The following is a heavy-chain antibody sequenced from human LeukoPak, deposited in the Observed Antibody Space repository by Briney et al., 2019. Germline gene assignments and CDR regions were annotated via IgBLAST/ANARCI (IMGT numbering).Heavy chain of an antibody. CDR3: ARSRPPDY. CDR1: GGSISSYY. J-gene: IGHJ4*02. V-gene: IGHV4-59*01. CDR2: IYYSGST. Sequence: SETLSLTCTVSGGSISSYYWSWLRQPPGKGLEWLGYIYYSGSTNYSPSLKSRVTISVDTSKNQFSLKLSSVTAADTAVYYCARSRPPDYWGQGTLVTVSS.